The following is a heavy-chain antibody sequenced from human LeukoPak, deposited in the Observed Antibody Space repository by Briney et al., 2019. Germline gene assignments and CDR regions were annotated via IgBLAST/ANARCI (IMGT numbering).Heavy chain of an antibody. CDR3: AREGTQAAALDY. CDR2: ISSNGGST. Sequence: PGGSLRLSCAAPGFTFSTYAMHWVRQAPGKGLECVSAISSNGGSTYYADSVKGRFTISRDNSKNTLYLQMGSLRAEDMAVYYCAREGTQAAALDYWGQGTLVTVSS. CDR1: GFTFSTYA. V-gene: IGHV3-64*02. D-gene: IGHD6-13*01. J-gene: IGHJ4*02.